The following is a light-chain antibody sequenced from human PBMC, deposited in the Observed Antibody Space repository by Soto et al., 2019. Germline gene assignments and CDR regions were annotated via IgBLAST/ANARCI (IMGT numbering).Light chain of an antibody. CDR3: SSDVGSNHVV. CDR1: SSDVGGYNY. V-gene: IGLV2-8*01. CDR2: EVS. J-gene: IGLJ2*01. Sequence: QSALTQPPSASGSPGQSVTISCTGTSSDVGGYNYVSWYQQHPGKAPKLMIYEVSKRPSGVPDRFSGSKSGNTASLTVSGLQGGDEAAYDCSSDVGSNHVVFGGGTKVTVL.